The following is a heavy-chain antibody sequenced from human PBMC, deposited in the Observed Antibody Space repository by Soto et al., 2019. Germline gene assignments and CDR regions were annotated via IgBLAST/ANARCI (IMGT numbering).Heavy chain of an antibody. Sequence: PGGSLRLSXAASGFTFSSYAMSWVRQAPGKGLEWVSAISGSGGSTYYADSVKGRFTISRDNSKNTLYLQMNSLRAEDTAVYYCAKTADYTVATSSVPEYSGNYYYYGMDVWGQGTTVTVSS. D-gene: IGHD4-17*01. CDR2: ISGSGGST. CDR3: AKTADYTVATSSVPEYSGNYYYYGMDV. CDR1: GFTFSSYA. V-gene: IGHV3-23*01. J-gene: IGHJ6*02.